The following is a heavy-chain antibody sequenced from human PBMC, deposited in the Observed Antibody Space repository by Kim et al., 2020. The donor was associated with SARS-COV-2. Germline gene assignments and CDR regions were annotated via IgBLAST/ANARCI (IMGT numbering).Heavy chain of an antibody. CDR3: ARDRLSSSWYEEYFHL. J-gene: IGHJ1*01. D-gene: IGHD6-13*01. CDR1: GYTFTSYT. Sequence: ASVKVSCKASGYTFTSYTMHWVRQAPGQRLEWMGWINIGNGNTKYSQKFQGRVTMSRDTSATTAYMELSSLRSEDTAVYYCARDRLSSSWYEEYFHLWGQGTLVTVSS. V-gene: IGHV1-3*04. CDR2: INIGNGNT.